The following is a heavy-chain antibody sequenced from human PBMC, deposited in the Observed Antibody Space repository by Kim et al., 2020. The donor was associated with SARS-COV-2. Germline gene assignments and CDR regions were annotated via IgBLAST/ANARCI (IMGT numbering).Heavy chain of an antibody. CDR3: ARAAIVGPTNY. V-gene: IGHV3-74*01. Sequence: GGSLRLSCAVSGFPFSTSWMHWVRQPPGEGLVWVSRINADGSSADYADSVKGRFTISRDNAKNTLYLQMNSLRVEDTAVYYCARAAIVGPTNYWGQGTLVPVSS. CDR2: INADGSSA. J-gene: IGHJ4*02. D-gene: IGHD2-2*01. CDR1: GFPFSTSW.